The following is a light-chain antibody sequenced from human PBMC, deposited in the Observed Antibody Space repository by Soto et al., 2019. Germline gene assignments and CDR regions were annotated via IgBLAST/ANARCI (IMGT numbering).Light chain of an antibody. V-gene: IGLV1-51*01. Sequence: SALTQPPSVSAAPGQKVTISCSGSSSNIGGNAVSWYQQLPGTAHKLLIYDDNKRPSGIPDRFSGSKSGTSATLGITGFQTGDEADYYCGSWDSSLSAYVFGTGTKVTVL. J-gene: IGLJ1*01. CDR3: GSWDSSLSAYV. CDR1: SSNIGGNA. CDR2: DDN.